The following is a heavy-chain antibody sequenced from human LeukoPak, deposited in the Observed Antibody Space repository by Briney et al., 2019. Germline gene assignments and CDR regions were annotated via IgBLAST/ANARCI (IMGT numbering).Heavy chain of an antibody. D-gene: IGHD4-17*01. J-gene: IGHJ4*02. V-gene: IGHV1-69*17. CDR2: IIPVLDVA. CDR3: ARGDSDDSGDFRTLEF. Sequence: ASVKVSCKVSGGTNYAISWVRQAPGQGLQWMGGIIPVLDVANSAQKFQGRVTFTGDKSTSTAYMELSSLRPEDTAMYFCARGDSDDSGDFRTLEFWGQGTLVTVSS. CDR1: GGTNYA.